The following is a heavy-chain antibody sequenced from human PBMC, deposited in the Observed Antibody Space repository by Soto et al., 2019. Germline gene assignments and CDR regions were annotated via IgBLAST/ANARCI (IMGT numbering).Heavy chain of an antibody. Sequence: AASVKVSCKASGGTFSSYAISWVRQAPGQGLEWMGGIIPIFGTANYAQKFQGRVTITADKSTSTAYMELSSLRSEDTAVYYCARGGDYSAFDIWGQGTMVTVSS. CDR3: ARGGDYSAFDI. CDR1: GGTFSSYA. J-gene: IGHJ3*02. D-gene: IGHD4-17*01. CDR2: IIPIFGTA. V-gene: IGHV1-69*06.